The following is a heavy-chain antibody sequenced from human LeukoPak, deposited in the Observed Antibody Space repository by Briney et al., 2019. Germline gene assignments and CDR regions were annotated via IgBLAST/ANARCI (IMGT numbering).Heavy chain of an antibody. J-gene: IGHJ4*02. CDR3: TTDSGRSYFYFNF. Sequence: SVKVSCKASGGTFSSYAISWVRQAPGKGLEWVGGIRPETGEPIYAQKFQGRVTVTEDTVTDTGYMELRSLTSDDTAVYFCTTDSGRSYFYFNFWGQGTLVTVSS. D-gene: IGHD3-10*01. CDR2: IRPETGEP. CDR1: GGTFSSYA. V-gene: IGHV1-69*10.